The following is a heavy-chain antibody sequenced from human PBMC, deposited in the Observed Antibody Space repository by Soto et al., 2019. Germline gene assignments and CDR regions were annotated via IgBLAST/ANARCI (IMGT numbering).Heavy chain of an antibody. J-gene: IGHJ4*02. CDR1: GGTFSSYA. V-gene: IGHV1-69*06. D-gene: IGHD1-1*01. CDR3: ARSHGTGTDFDY. Sequence: ASVKVSYRASGGTFSSYAISWVRQAPGQGLEWMGGIIPIFGTANYAQKFQGRVTITADKSTSTDYMEPSSLRSEGTAVYYCARSHGTGTDFDYWGQGTLFTVSS. CDR2: IIPIFGTA.